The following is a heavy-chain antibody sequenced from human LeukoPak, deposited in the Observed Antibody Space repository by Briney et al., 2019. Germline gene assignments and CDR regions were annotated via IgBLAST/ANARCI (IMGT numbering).Heavy chain of an antibody. CDR3: AREAYPYYYDSSGYYLYYFDY. J-gene: IGHJ4*02. D-gene: IGHD3-22*01. CDR2: ISGSGGST. Sequence: PGGSLRLSYAASGFTFSSYAMSWVRQAPGKGLEWVSAISGSGGSTYYADSVKGRFTISRDNSKNTLYLQMNSLRAEDTAVYYCAREAYPYYYDSSGYYLYYFDYWGPGTLVTVSS. V-gene: IGHV3-23*01. CDR1: GFTFSSYA.